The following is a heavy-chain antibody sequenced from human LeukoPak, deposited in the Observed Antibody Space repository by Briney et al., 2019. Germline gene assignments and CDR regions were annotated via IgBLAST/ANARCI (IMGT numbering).Heavy chain of an antibody. CDR2: INHSGST. J-gene: IGHJ6*02. D-gene: IGHD6-13*01. V-gene: IGHV4-34*01. CDR3: ARGGAAAGIYYYYGMDV. CDR1: RVWFEGKY. Sequence: LCPTGDERRVWFEGKYWSWLHQPPGKGLEWIGEINHSGSTNYNPSLKSRVTISVDTSKNQFSLKLSSVTAADTAVYYCARGGAAAGIYYYYGMDVWGQGTTVTVSS.